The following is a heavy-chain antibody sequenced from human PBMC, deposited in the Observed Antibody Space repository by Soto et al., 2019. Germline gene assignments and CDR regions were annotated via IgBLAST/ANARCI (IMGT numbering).Heavy chain of an antibody. Sequence: QVQLVQSGAEVKKPGSSVKVSCKASGGTFSSYAISWVRQAPGQGLEWMGGIIPIFGTANYAQKFQGRVTITADESTSIAYMELSSLRSEDTAVYYCARNVHTNYYDSSGYPYWYFDLWGRGTLVTVSS. J-gene: IGHJ2*01. CDR2: IIPIFGTA. CDR3: ARNVHTNYYDSSGYPYWYFDL. D-gene: IGHD3-22*01. CDR1: GGTFSSYA. V-gene: IGHV1-69*12.